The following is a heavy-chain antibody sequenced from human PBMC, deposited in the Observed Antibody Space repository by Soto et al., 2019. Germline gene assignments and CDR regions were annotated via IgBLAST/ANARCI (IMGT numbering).Heavy chain of an antibody. CDR2: IKSISDGGTT. J-gene: IGHJ5*02. CDR3: TTSLNPCQESGS. D-gene: IGHD5-12*01. V-gene: IGHV3-15*07. CDR1: GFTFTNAW. Sequence: GCLRLSCAASGFTFTNAWMNWVRQALGKGLEWVGRIKSISDGGTTEYAATVKGRFTISRDDSKNTLYLQMNSLKIEVTVMYYCTTSLNPCQESGSWGQGTLGTVSS.